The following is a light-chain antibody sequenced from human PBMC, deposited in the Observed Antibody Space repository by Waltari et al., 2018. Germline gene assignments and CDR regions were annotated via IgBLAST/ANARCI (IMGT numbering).Light chain of an antibody. Sequence: EIVLTQSPGTLSLSPGERATLSCGASQSFTSSSLAWYQQKPGQAPRLLMYDASNRAAGIPDRFSGSGSGTDFTLIISRLEPEDFAVYYCHQYGSSPRTFGQGTKVEIK. CDR3: HQYGSSPRT. V-gene: IGKV3-20*01. CDR1: QSFTSSS. CDR2: DAS. J-gene: IGKJ1*01.